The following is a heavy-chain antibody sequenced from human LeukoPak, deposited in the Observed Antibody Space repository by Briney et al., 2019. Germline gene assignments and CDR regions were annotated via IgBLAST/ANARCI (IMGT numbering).Heavy chain of an antibody. Sequence: GGSLRLSCAASGFTFDDFTMHWVRQAPGKGLEWVSLISWDGGSRYYADSVKGRFTISRDNAKNSLYLQMSSLRAEDTAVYYCAELGITMIGGVWGKGTTVTISS. CDR1: GFTFDDFT. D-gene: IGHD3-10*02. CDR3: AELGITMIGGV. CDR2: ISWDGGSR. V-gene: IGHV3-43*01. J-gene: IGHJ6*04.